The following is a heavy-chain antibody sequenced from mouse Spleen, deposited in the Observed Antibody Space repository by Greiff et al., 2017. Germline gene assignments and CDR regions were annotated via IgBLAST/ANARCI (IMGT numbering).Heavy chain of an antibody. D-gene: IGHD1-1*02. CDR1: GFTFSSYG. Sequence: EVKLVESGGGSVKPGGSLKLSCAASGFTFSSYGMSWVRQTPEKRLEWVATISGGGSYPYYPDSVKGRFTISRDNAKNNLYLQMSSLRSEDTALYYCARQGWLSDDYFDYWGQGTTLTVSS. CDR2: ISGGGSYP. J-gene: IGHJ2*01. CDR3: ARQGWLSDDYFDY. V-gene: IGHV5-9-2*01.